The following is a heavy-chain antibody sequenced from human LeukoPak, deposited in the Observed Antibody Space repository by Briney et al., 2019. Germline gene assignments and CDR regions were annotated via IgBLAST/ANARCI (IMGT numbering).Heavy chain of an antibody. Sequence: GGSLRLSCAASGFTFSDYYMTWIRQAPGKGLEWVSYITSSGSTIYYADSVKGRFTISRDNAKNSLYLQMNSLRAEDTAVYYCAKWGAVAGLGLNWFDPWGQGTLVTVSS. V-gene: IGHV3-11*01. D-gene: IGHD6-19*01. J-gene: IGHJ5*02. CDR1: GFTFSDYY. CDR2: ITSSGSTI. CDR3: AKWGAVAGLGLNWFDP.